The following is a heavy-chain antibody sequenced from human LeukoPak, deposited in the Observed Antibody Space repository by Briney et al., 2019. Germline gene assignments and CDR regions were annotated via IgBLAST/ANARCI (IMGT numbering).Heavy chain of an antibody. V-gene: IGHV4-30-4*08. CDR2: IYYSGST. Sequence: PSETLSLTCTVSGGSISSSSYYWGWIRQPPGKGLEWIGHIYYSGSTCYNPSLKSRVTISVDTSKNQFSLKLSSVTAADTAVYYCARARTVDWFDPWGQGTLVTVSS. CDR3: ARARTVDWFDP. J-gene: IGHJ5*02. CDR1: GGSISSSSYY. D-gene: IGHD4-17*01.